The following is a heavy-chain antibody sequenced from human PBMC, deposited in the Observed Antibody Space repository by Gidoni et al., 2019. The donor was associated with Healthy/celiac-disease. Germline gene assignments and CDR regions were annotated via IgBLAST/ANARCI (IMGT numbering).Heavy chain of an antibody. J-gene: IGHJ4*02. Sequence: EVQLVESGGGLVKPGGSLRLSCAASGFTFSSYSMNWVRQAPGKGLEWVSSISSSSSYIYYADSVKGRFTISRDNAKNSLYLQMNSLRAEDTAVYYCARVLTGSGYEFDAPGYWGQGTLVTVSS. V-gene: IGHV3-21*01. D-gene: IGHD5-12*01. CDR2: ISSSSSYI. CDR1: GFTFSSYS. CDR3: ARVLTGSGYEFDAPGY.